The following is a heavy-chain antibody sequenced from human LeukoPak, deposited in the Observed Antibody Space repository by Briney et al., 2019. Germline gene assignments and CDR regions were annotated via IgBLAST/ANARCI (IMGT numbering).Heavy chain of an antibody. V-gene: IGHV3-23*01. D-gene: IGHD2-8*02. CDR1: GFTFSRNS. Sequence: GGSLRLSCAASGFTFSRNSMNWVRQAPGKGLEWVSVISGSGGSTDYADSVKGRFTISRDNSRNTLSLQMNSLRAEDTAVYYCARGSVPVVAMNAFHIWGQGTMVTVSS. J-gene: IGHJ3*02. CDR2: ISGSGGST. CDR3: ARGSVPVVAMNAFHI.